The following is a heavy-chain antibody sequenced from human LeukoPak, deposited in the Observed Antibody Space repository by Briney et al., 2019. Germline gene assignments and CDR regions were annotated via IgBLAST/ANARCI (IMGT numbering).Heavy chain of an antibody. CDR2: ISYDGSNK. CDR1: GFXFSXXX. CDR3: AKDAHYYDSSGQFDY. J-gene: IGHJ4*02. D-gene: IGHD3-22*01. V-gene: IGHV3-30*18. Sequence: PGGSLRLSCAASGFXFSXXXXXWVXXAPXKXXEXVAXISYDGSNKYYADSVKGRFTISRDNSKNTLYLQMNSLRAEDTAVYYCAKDAHYYDSSGQFDYWGQGTLVTVSS.